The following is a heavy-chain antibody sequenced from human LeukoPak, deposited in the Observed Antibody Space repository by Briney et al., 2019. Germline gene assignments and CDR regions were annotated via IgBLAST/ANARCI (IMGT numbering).Heavy chain of an antibody. CDR2: INHSGST. CDR1: GGSFSGYY. Sequence: PSETLSLTCAVYGGSFSGYYWSWIRQPPGKGLERIGDINHSGSTNYNPSLKSRVTISVDTSKNQFSLKLSSVTAADTAVYYCARGSQSLGYCSGGSCRAKIFDYWGQGTLVTVSS. CDR3: ARGSQSLGYCSGGSCRAKIFDY. D-gene: IGHD2-15*01. J-gene: IGHJ4*02. V-gene: IGHV4-34*01.